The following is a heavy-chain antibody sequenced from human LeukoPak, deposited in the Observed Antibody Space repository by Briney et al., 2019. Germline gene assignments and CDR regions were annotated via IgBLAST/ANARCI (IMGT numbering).Heavy chain of an antibody. Sequence: GGSLRLSCAASGFTFSSHNMNWVRQAPGKGLEWVSSISSCSNYIYYADSGKGRFTVSRDNAKSSRYLQMNSLRAEGTAVYYCAKASSFHYWGQGTLVTVSS. CDR2: ISSCSNYI. CDR3: AKASSFHY. J-gene: IGHJ4*02. V-gene: IGHV3-21*01. CDR1: GFTFSSHN.